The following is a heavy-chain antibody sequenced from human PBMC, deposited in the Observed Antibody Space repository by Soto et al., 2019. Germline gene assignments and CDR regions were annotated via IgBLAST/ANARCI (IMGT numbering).Heavy chain of an antibody. CDR1: GYTFTSYY. CDR2: INPSGGST. D-gene: IGHD2-21*02. CDR3: ARSSNLAYCGGDCYVDY. Sequence: ASVKVSCKASGYTFTSYYMHWVRQAPGQGFEWMGIINPSGGSTSYAQKFQGRVTMTRDTSTSTVYMELSSLRSEDTAMYYCARSSNLAYCGGDCYVDYWGQGTLVTVSS. J-gene: IGHJ4*02. V-gene: IGHV1-46*03.